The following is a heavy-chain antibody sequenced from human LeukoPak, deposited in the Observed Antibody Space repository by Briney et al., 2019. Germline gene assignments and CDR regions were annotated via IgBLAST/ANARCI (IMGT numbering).Heavy chain of an antibody. CDR3: ARDRSYGYNKRVVYYFDY. CDR1: GFTFSSYA. J-gene: IGHJ4*02. V-gene: IGHV3-30-3*01. D-gene: IGHD5-18*01. CDR2: ISYDGSNK. Sequence: GGSLRLSCAASGFTFSSYAMHWVRQAPGKGLEWVAVISYDGSNKYYADSVKGRFTISRDNSKNTLYLQMNSLRAEDTAVYYCARDRSYGYNKRVVYYFDYWGQGTLVTVSS.